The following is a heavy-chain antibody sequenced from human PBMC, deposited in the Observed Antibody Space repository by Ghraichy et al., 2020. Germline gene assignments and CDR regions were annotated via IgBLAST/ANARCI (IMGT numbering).Heavy chain of an antibody. Sequence: SETLSLTCTVFGDSISTSYYWGWIRQPPGKGLEWIGIVYRDGTTHYSPTLTSRVAISVDTSKNQFSLKVTSVTAADTAVYFCARISDYGGYYFDYWGQGTLVTVSS. CDR3: ARISDYGGYYFDY. CDR1: GDSISTSYY. D-gene: IGHD4-17*01. CDR2: VYRDGTT. V-gene: IGHV4-39*01. J-gene: IGHJ4*02.